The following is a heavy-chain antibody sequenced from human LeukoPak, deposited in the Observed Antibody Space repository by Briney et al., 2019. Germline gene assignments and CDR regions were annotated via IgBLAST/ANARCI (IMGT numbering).Heavy chain of an antibody. CDR1: GGSFSGYY. D-gene: IGHD1-26*01. Sequence: PSESLSLTCAVYGGSFSGYYWSWIRQPPGKGLEWIGEINHSGTTNYNSSLKSRVTVSVHTSKNQFSLKLSSVTAADKAVYYCARRYSGSYGLYSHHSMDVWGKGTTVTISS. V-gene: IGHV4-34*01. J-gene: IGHJ6*03. CDR3: ARRYSGSYGLYSHHSMDV. CDR2: INHSGTT.